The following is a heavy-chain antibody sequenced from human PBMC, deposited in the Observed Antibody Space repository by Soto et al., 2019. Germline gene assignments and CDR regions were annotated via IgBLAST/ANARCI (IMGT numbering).Heavy chain of an antibody. D-gene: IGHD1-26*01. CDR2: VSSSGNS. CDR1: GDSISSATHY. V-gene: IGHV4-31*06. CDR3: VGRLTSIYTYFDS. Sequence: SETLSLSCTVSGDSISSATHYWNWIRQHPGKGLEWIGYVSSSGNSYYSPSLKSRVFMSVDTSKNLFSLKLSSVTAADTAIYYWVGRLTSIYTYFDSWGQGTQVTSPQ. J-gene: IGHJ4*02.